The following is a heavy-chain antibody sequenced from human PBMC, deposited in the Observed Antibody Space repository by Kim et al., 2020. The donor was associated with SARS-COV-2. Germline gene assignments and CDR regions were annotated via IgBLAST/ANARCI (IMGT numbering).Heavy chain of an antibody. CDR1: GYTFSTYV. J-gene: IGHJ4*02. CDR2: INAGNGNK. D-gene: IGHD6-13*01. Sequence: ASVKVSCKASGYTFSTYVLHWVRQAPGQRLEWMGWINAGNGNKLYSQKFEGRVTITRDTSASTGYMELSSLTSEDTAVYYCARDRDYRSSWYAFDYWGQGTLVTVSS. V-gene: IGHV1-3*01. CDR3: ARDRDYRSSWYAFDY.